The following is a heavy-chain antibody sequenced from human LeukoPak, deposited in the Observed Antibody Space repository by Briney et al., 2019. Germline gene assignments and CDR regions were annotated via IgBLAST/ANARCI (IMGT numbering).Heavy chain of an antibody. CDR2: IYYSGST. D-gene: IGHD1-26*01. CDR1: GGSFSGYC. J-gene: IGHJ5*02. Sequence: SETLSLTCAVYGGSFSGYCWSWIRQPPGKGLEWIASIYYSGSTYYNPSLKSRVTISVDTSKNQLSLKLSSLTAADTAVYYCARHEYSGSYYGLSWFDPWGQGTLVTVSS. V-gene: IGHV4-34*01. CDR3: ARHEYSGSYYGLSWFDP.